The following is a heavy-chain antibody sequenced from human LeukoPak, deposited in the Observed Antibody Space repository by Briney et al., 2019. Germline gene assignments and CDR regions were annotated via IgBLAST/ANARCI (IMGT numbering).Heavy chain of an antibody. J-gene: IGHJ4*02. CDR1: GFTFDDYA. CDR3: AKDMGSSGWYSIDY. D-gene: IGHD6-19*01. Sequence: TGGSLRLSCAASGFTFDDYAMHWVRQAPGKGLEWVSGISWNSGSIGYADSVRSRFTISRDNAKNSLYLQMNSLRAEDTALYYCAKDMGSSGWYSIDYWGQGTLVTVSS. CDR2: ISWNSGSI. V-gene: IGHV3-9*01.